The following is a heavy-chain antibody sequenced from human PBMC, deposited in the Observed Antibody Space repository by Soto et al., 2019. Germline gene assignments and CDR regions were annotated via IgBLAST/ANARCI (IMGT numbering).Heavy chain of an antibody. D-gene: IGHD6-19*01. CDR3: ARDSKPTLYSSGWPDY. V-gene: IGHV1-18*01. Sequence: QVQLVQSGAEVKKPGASVKVSCKASGYTFTSYGISWVRQAPEQGLEWMGWISAYNGNTNYAQKLQGRVTMTTDTSSSTAYMELRSLRSDDTAVYYCARDSKPTLYSSGWPDYWGQGTLVTVSS. J-gene: IGHJ4*02. CDR1: GYTFTSYG. CDR2: ISAYNGNT.